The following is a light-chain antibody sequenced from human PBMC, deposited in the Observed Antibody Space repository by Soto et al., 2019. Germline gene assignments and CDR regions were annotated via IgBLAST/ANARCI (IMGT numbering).Light chain of an antibody. Sequence: QAVVTQEPAFSESPGGTVTLTCGLSSGSVSTSYFPSWYQQTPGQAPRTLIYSTNTRSSGVPDRFSGSILGNKAALTITGAQADDESDYYCVLYMGGGISLFGGGTKLTVL. V-gene: IGLV8-61*01. CDR1: SGSVSTSYF. CDR3: VLYMGGGISL. CDR2: STN. J-gene: IGLJ2*01.